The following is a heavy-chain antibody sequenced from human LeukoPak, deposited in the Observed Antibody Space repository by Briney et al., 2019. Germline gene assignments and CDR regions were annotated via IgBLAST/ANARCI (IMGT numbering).Heavy chain of an antibody. D-gene: IGHD6-19*01. Sequence: SETLSLTCTVSSTSISSYYWSWIRQPPGKGQEWIAYISYSGSTKYNPSLKSRVTISLDRSKNQHSLLLTSVTAADTAVYHCARGEKMYTSGWPFDSWGQGTLVTVSS. J-gene: IGHJ4*02. CDR3: ARGEKMYTSGWPFDS. CDR1: STSISSYY. CDR2: ISYSGST. V-gene: IGHV4-59*01.